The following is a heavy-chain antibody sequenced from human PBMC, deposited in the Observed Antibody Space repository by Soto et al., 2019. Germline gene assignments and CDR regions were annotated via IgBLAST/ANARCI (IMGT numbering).Heavy chain of an antibody. J-gene: IGHJ4*02. Sequence: SETLSLTCTVSVGSISSYYWSLIRQPPGKGLECIWYIYYSGSTNYNPSLKSRVTISVDTSKNQFSLKLSSVTAADTDVYYCARDGVVPGSKTSAGPNFEYWGQGTMVTISS. CDR3: ARDGVVPGSKTSAGPNFEY. CDR1: VGSISSYY. D-gene: IGHD1-26*01. CDR2: IYYSGST. V-gene: IGHV4-59*01.